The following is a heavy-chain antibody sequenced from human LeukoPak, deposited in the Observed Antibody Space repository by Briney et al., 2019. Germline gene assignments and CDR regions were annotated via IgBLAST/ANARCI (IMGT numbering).Heavy chain of an antibody. D-gene: IGHD2-2*01. CDR3: ATGLLAHYSSTSCYRPRSPTGAFDI. CDR1: GYTFTSYG. V-gene: IGHV1-18*01. Sequence: EASVKVSCKASGYTFTSYGISWVRQAPGQGLEWMGWISAYNGNTNYAQKLQGRVTMTTDTSTSTAYMELRSLRSDDTAVYYCATGLLAHYSSTSCYRPRSPTGAFDIWGQGTMVTVSS. CDR2: ISAYNGNT. J-gene: IGHJ3*02.